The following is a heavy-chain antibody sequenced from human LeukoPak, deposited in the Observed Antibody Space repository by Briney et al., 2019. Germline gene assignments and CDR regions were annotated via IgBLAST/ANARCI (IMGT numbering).Heavy chain of an antibody. V-gene: IGHV1-69*04. CDR1: GGTFSSYA. J-gene: IGHJ4*02. D-gene: IGHD6-19*01. CDR2: IIPILGMA. CDR3: ARCLAVAGTPFDY. Sequence: SVKVSCKASGGTFSSYAISWVRQAPGQGLEWMGRIIPILGMANYAQKFQGRVTITADKSTSTAYMELSSPRSEDTAVYYCARCLAVAGTPFDYWGQGTLVTVSS.